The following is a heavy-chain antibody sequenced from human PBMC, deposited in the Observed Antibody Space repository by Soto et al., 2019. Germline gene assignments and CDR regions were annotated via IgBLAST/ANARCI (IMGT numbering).Heavy chain of an antibody. CDR1: GRSISSGDYY. CDR2: IHYSGST. CDR3: ARSRYSGSYFFDS. J-gene: IGHJ4*02. D-gene: IGHD1-26*01. Sequence: PSETLSLTCTVSGRSISSGDYYWSWLRQPPWKGLEWIAYIHYSGSTYYNPSLKSRVTISVDTSKNQFSLKLSSVTAADTAVYYCARSRYSGSYFFDSWGQGXLVTVYS. V-gene: IGHV4-30-4*01.